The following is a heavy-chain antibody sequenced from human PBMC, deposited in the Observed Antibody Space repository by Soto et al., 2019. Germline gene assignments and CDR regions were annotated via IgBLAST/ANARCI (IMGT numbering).Heavy chain of an antibody. Sequence: QVLLQESGPGLVKPSQTLSLTCTVSGGSISSYGYYWSWIRQHPGKGLEWIGFTSYSGSTYYNSSLRSRVIISADTSKPQFSLRLSPVTAADTAVYYCARVQYWYFDLWGRGTLVTVSS. V-gene: IGHV4-31*03. J-gene: IGHJ2*01. CDR1: GGSISSYGYY. CDR3: ARVQYWYFDL. D-gene: IGHD4-4*01. CDR2: TSYSGST.